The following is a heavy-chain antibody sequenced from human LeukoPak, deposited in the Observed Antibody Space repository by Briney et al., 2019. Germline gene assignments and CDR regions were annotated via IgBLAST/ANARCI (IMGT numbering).Heavy chain of an antibody. Sequence: GGSLRLSCAASGLPFSSYSMSWVRQAPGKGPEWVSAITRSSNSIYYADSVKGRFTISRDNAKRSVYLQMNSLRAEDTAIYCCLSELYFSDDSGPWGPGTMVTVSS. CDR1: GLPFSSYS. V-gene: IGHV3-21*01. J-gene: IGHJ3*01. D-gene: IGHD3-22*01. CDR3: LSELYFSDDSGP. CDR2: ITRSSNSI.